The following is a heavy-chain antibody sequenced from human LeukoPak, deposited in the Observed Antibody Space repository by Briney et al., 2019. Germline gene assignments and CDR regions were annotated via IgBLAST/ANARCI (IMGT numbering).Heavy chain of an antibody. J-gene: IGHJ4*02. CDR1: GYTFDNYW. D-gene: IGHD2-8*01. CDR3: ATQYAQFYDF. V-gene: IGHV5-51*01. CDR2: IYPGDSNA. Sequence: GESPKISCKASGYTFDNYWISWVRLMPGKGLEWMGIIYPGDSNARYNPSFQGHVTMSVDRSIDTAYLQWSSLQASDTATYYCATQYAQFYDFWGQGTLVTVSS.